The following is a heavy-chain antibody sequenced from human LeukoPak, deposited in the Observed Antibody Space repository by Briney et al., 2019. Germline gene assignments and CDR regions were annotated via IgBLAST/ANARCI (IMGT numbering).Heavy chain of an antibody. CDR1: GFTFSSYW. J-gene: IGHJ3*02. CDR3: ARDLAGPPQEAFDI. Sequence: PGGSLRLSCAASGFTFSSYWMSWVRQAPGKGLEWVAKIKQDGSEKYYVDSVRGRFTISRDNAENSLFLQMNSLRAEDTAVYYCARDLAGPPQEAFDIWGQGTMVTVS. V-gene: IGHV3-7*01. CDR2: IKQDGSEK.